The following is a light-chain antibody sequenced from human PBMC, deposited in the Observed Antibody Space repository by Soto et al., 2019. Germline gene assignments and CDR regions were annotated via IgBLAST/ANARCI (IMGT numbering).Light chain of an antibody. CDR2: GAS. CDR3: HQYGRSPWT. Sequence: EIVLTQSPGTLSLSPGERATLSCRASQSVSSNYLAWYQQKPGQAPRLLIHGASSRATGIPDRFSGSGSGTDFTLTISRLEPEDFAVYYCHQYGRSPWTFGQGTEVEI. J-gene: IGKJ1*01. CDR1: QSVSSNY. V-gene: IGKV3-20*01.